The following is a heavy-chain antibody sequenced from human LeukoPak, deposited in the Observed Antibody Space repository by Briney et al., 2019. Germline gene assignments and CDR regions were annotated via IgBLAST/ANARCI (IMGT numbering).Heavy chain of an antibody. J-gene: IGHJ6*03. CDR3: ARGLGNSGYDRLGYQYYYMDV. CDR2: ISVYNGNT. CDR1: GYTFRTHG. Sequence: ASVKVSCKGSGYTFRTHGISWVRQAPGQGLEWMGWISVYNGNTKYAQKFQGRVSMTTDTSTSTAYMELRSLRSDDTAVYYCARGLGNSGYDRLGYQYYYMDVWGKGTTVAVSS. V-gene: IGHV1-18*01. D-gene: IGHD5-12*01.